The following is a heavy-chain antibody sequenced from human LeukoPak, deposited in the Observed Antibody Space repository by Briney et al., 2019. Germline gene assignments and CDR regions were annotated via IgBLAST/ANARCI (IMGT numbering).Heavy chain of an antibody. V-gene: IGHV1-69*05. CDR2: IIPIFCTA. J-gene: IGHJ4*02. D-gene: IGHD5-18*01. Sequence: SVKVSCKASGGTFSSYSVSWVRQAPGQGLEWMGRIIPIFCTANYAQKFQGRVTITTDESTSTAYMELSSLRSEDTAVYYCASKHLRGYSYDPAEVYFDYWGQGTLVTVSS. CDR1: GGTFSSYS. CDR3: ASKHLRGYSYDPAEVYFDY.